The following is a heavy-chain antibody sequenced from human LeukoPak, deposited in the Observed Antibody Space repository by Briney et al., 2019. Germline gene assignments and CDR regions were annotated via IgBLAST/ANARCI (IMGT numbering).Heavy chain of an antibody. CDR3: ARGRRSDIVVVPAAYNWFDP. Sequence: PSETLSLTCAVYGGSFSGYYWGWIRQPPGKGLEWIGEINHSGSTNYNPSLKSRVTISVDTSKNQSSLKLSSVTAADTAVYYCARGRRSDIVVVPAAYNWFDPWGQGTLVTVSS. CDR1: GGSFSGYY. J-gene: IGHJ5*02. CDR2: INHSGST. V-gene: IGHV4-34*01. D-gene: IGHD2-2*01.